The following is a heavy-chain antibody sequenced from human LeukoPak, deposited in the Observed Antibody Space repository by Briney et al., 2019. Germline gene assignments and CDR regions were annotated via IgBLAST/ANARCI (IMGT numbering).Heavy chain of an antibody. J-gene: IGHJ4*02. D-gene: IGHD6-19*01. CDR1: GFTFSKYW. CDR3: ATKQWLAPPPDS. Sequence: GGSLRLSCAASGFTFSKYWMLWVRQSPGKGLESVSRINSDGTVTTYADSVKGRFTVSRDNADNTMFLQMNSVRDEDTAVYYCATKQWLAPPPDSWGQGTPVTVSS. V-gene: IGHV3-74*01. CDR2: INSDGTVT.